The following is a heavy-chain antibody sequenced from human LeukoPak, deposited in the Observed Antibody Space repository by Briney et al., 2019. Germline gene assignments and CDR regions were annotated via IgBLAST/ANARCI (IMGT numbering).Heavy chain of an antibody. Sequence: GGSLRLSCAASGFTVSSNYMSWVRQAPGKGLEWVSYISSSSTTIYYADSVKGRFTISRDNAKNSLSLQMNSLRAEDTAVYYCAVHNWNYAYFDYWGQGTLVTVSS. D-gene: IGHD1-7*01. J-gene: IGHJ4*02. CDR1: GFTVSSNY. V-gene: IGHV3-48*01. CDR2: ISSSSTTI. CDR3: AVHNWNYAYFDY.